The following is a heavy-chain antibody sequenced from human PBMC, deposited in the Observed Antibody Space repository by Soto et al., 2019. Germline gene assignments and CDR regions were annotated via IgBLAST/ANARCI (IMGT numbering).Heavy chain of an antibody. CDR3: ARQSSIMVRGALGY. V-gene: IGHV4-39*01. CDR2: IYYSGST. Sequence: PSETLSLTCTVSGGSISSSSYYWGWIRQPPGKGLEWIGSIYYSGSTNYNPSLKSRVTISVDTLKNQFSLKLSSVTAADTAAYYCARQSSIMVRGALGYWGQGTLVTVSS. D-gene: IGHD3-10*01. CDR1: GGSISSSSYY. J-gene: IGHJ4*02.